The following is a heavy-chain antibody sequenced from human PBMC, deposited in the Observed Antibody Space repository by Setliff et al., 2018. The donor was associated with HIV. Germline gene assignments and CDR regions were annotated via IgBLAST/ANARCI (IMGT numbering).Heavy chain of an antibody. D-gene: IGHD1-26*01. CDR3: ASLLVFPAGGLFDF. V-gene: IGHV4-34*01. CDR1: GGSFSGFS. Sequence: SETLSLTCAVYGGSFSGFSWTWIRQPPGKGLEWIGNINPNGDTNYNYISSMKGRLTLSLDTSKNQFSLTLRSVTAADTAVYYCASLLVFPAGGLFDFWGHGNLVTVSS. CDR2: INPNGDT. J-gene: IGHJ4*01.